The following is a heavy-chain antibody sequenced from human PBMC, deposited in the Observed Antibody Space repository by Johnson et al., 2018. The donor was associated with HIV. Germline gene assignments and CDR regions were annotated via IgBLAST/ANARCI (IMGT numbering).Heavy chain of an antibody. D-gene: IGHD6-19*01. CDR3: AREVRYTSWSFDI. V-gene: IGHV3-11*04. CDR2: ISSSGSTI. CDR1: GFTFSDYY. Sequence: QVQLVESGGGLVKPGGSLRLSCAASGFTFSDYYMSWIRQAPGKGLEWVSYISSSGSTIYYADSVKGRFTISRDNANKSQYLQMNSLRAEDTAVYYCAREVRYTSWSFDIWGQGTMVTVSS. J-gene: IGHJ3*02.